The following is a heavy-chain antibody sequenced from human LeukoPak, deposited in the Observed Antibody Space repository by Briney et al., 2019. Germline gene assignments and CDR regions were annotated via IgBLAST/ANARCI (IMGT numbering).Heavy chain of an antibody. Sequence: GGSLRLSCAASGFTFSSYPMSWVRQAPGKGLEGVSAIGGSGGITYYADSVKGRFTISRDNSKNTLYLQMNSLRAEDTAVYYCAKTYYYDSSGCYFDAFDIWGQGTMVTVSS. D-gene: IGHD3-22*01. V-gene: IGHV3-23*01. CDR1: GFTFSSYP. J-gene: IGHJ3*02. CDR3: AKTYYYDSSGCYFDAFDI. CDR2: IGGSGGIT.